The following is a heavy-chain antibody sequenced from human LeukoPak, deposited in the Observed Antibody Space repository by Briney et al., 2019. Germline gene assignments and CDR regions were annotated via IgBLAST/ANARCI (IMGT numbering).Heavy chain of an antibody. J-gene: IGHJ4*02. CDR3: ARVSYGDYDFDY. D-gene: IGHD4-17*01. CDR1: GFTFSSSG. V-gene: IGHV3-7*01. CDR2: IKQDGSEK. Sequence: PGGSLRLSCAASGFTFSSSGMHWVRQAPGKGLEWVANIKQDGSEKYYVDSVKGRFTISRDNAKNSLYLQMNSLRAEDTAVYYCARVSYGDYDFDYWGQGTLVTVSS.